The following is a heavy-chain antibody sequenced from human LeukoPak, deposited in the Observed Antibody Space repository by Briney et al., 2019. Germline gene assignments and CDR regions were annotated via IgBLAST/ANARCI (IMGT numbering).Heavy chain of an antibody. CDR1: GVSISSSSYY. V-gene: IGHV4-39*01. Sequence: SETLSLTCTASGVSISSSSYYWGWIRQPPGKGLEWIGTIYYSGSTYDNPSLKSRVTISVDTSKNQFSLKLSSVTAADTAVYYCASTYYYYYYMDVWGKGTTVTISS. J-gene: IGHJ6*03. CDR2: IYYSGST. CDR3: ASTYYYYYYMDV.